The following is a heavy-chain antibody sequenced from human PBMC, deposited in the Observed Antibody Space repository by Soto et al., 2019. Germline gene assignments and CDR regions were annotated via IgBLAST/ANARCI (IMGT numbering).Heavy chain of an antibody. CDR1: GFTFSRAV. D-gene: IGHD3-3*01. J-gene: IGHJ6*03. V-gene: IGHV3-73*01. CDR3: SRQASDFWSGKPQYYMDV. CDR2: IRSKANNYAT. Sequence: PGGSLRLSCSASGFTFSRAVMHWVLQASGKGLEWVGRIRSKANNYATAYGASVKGRFTISRDDPKNTAYLQMNSLKTEDTAVYYCSRQASDFWSGKPQYYMDVWGKGTTVTVSS.